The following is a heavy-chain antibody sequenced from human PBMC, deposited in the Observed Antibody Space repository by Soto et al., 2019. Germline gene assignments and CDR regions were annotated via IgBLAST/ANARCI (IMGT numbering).Heavy chain of an antibody. CDR3: ARVTIKIFGVDPGWFDP. D-gene: IGHD3-3*01. V-gene: IGHV4-4*02. CDR1: GGSISSSNW. J-gene: IGHJ5*02. CDR2: IYHSGST. Sequence: SETLSLTCAVSGGSISSSNWWSWVRQPPGKGLERIGEIYHSGSTNYNPSLKSRVTISVDKSKNQFSLKLSSVTAADTAVYYCARVTIKIFGVDPGWFDPWGQGTLVTVSS.